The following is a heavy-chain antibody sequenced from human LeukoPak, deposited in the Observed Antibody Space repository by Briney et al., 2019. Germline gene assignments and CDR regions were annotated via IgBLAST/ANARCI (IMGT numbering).Heavy chain of an antibody. D-gene: IGHD3-9*01. CDR1: GGSISSYY. V-gene: IGHV4-59*08. CDR2: IYYSGST. CDR3: ARWGPVVLTGYYRYWYFDL. J-gene: IGHJ2*01. Sequence: SETLSLTCTVSGGSISSYYWSWIRQPPGKGLEWIGYIYYSGSTNYNPSLKSRVTISVDTSKNQFPLKLSSVTAADTAVYYCARWGPVVLTGYYRYWYFDLWGRGTLVTVSS.